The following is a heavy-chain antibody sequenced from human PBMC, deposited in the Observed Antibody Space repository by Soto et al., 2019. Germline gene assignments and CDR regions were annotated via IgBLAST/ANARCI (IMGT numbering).Heavy chain of an antibody. V-gene: IGHV4-31*03. CDR1: GVSISSGGYY. J-gene: IGHJ4*02. Sequence: SETLSLTCTVSGVSISSGGYYWSWIRQHPGKGLEWIGYIYYSGSTYYNPSLKSRVTISVDTSKNQFSLKLSSVTAADTAVYYCARLHDYGDDFDYWGQGTLVTVSS. CDR2: IYYSGST. D-gene: IGHD4-17*01. CDR3: ARLHDYGDDFDY.